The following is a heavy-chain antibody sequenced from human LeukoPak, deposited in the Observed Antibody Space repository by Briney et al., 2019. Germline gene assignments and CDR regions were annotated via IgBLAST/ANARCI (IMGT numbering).Heavy chain of an antibody. V-gene: IGHV3-21*01. CDR3: ARETNMDTAMVTYGMDV. CDR1: GFTFSSYS. Sequence: PGGSLRLSCAASGFTFSSYSMNWVRQAPGKGLEWVSFISSSSTYIYYADSVKGRFTISRDDAKNSLYPQMSSLRADDTAVYYCARETNMDTAMVTYGMDVWGQGSTVTVSS. J-gene: IGHJ6*02. CDR2: ISSSSTYI. D-gene: IGHD5-18*01.